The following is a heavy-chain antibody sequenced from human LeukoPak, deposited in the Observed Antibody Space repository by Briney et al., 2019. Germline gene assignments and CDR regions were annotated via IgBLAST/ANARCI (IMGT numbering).Heavy chain of an antibody. CDR3: ARVSSGWYDH. Sequence: PGGSLRLSCAASGFTFSSYSMKWVRQAPGKGLEWVSSISSSSSYIYYADSVRGRFTISRDNSKNTLYLQMNSLRDEDTAVYYCARVSSGWYDHWGQGTLVTVSS. J-gene: IGHJ5*02. CDR1: GFTFSSYS. V-gene: IGHV3-21*04. CDR2: ISSSSSYI. D-gene: IGHD6-19*01.